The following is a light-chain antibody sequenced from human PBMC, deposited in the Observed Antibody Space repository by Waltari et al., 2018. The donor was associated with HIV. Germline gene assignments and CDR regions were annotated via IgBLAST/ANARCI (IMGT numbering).Light chain of an antibody. CDR2: EGS. CDR3: CSYTSSNTYV. Sequence: QSALTQPASVSGSPGQAITISCTGTSSDVGGYNFVSWYQQHPGKAPKLMIYEGSKRPSGVSNRLSGSKSGNTASLTISGLQAEDEADYYCCSYTSSNTYVFGTGTEVSVL. CDR1: SSDVGGYNF. J-gene: IGLJ1*01. V-gene: IGLV2-23*01.